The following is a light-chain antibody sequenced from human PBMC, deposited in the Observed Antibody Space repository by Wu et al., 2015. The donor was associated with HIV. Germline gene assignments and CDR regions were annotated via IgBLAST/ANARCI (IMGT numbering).Light chain of an antibody. CDR2: GAS. CDR1: ETVSSTY. Sequence: CRANETVSSTYLSLGTHAQTYGHGLPGYLIYGASSRATGIPDRFSGSGSGTGFTLTISRLEPEDFAVYYCQQYGSSPLTFGGGTKVEIK. V-gene: IGKV3-20*01. J-gene: IGKJ4*01. CDR3: QQYGSSPLT.